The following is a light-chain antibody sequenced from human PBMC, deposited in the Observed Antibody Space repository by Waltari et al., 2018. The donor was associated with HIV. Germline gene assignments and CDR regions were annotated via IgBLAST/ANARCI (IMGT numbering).Light chain of an antibody. CDR3: QQYHTFPLT. J-gene: IGKJ4*01. Sequence: DFVMTQSPDSLAVSLGERATINCKSSQSVLYSSNNKNYLAWYQQKPGQPPKLLIYWAFTGESGDPGRFSVGESETEFTLTSSSLHAEDVAVYYCQQYHTFPLTFGGGTKVEIK. CDR2: WAF. V-gene: IGKV4-1*01. CDR1: QSVLYSSNNKNY.